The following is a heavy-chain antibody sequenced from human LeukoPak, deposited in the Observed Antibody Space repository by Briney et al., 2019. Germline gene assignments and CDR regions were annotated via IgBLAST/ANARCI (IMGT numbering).Heavy chain of an antibody. CDR1: GGTFSSYA. J-gene: IGHJ4*02. CDR3: AREPFYCSSTSCPADY. V-gene: IGHV1-69*13. CDR2: IIPIFGTA. D-gene: IGHD2-2*01. Sequence: SVKVSCKASGGTFSSYAISWVRQAPGQGLEWMGGIIPIFGTANYAQKFQGRVTITADESTSTAYMELSSLRSEDTAVYYCAREPFYCSSTSCPADYWGQGTLVTVSS.